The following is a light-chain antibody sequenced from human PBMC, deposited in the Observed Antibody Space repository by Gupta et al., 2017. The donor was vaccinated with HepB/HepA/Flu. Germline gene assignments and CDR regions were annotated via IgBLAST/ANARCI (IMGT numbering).Light chain of an antibody. CDR3: CSYAGSSNCV. J-gene: IGLJ2*01. CDR1: NSDVGNYNL. V-gene: IGLV2-23*02. CDR2: ELS. Sequence: QSALTQPASVSGSPGQSITISCRGTNSDVGNYNLVSWYQQHPGKAHILMIYELSKRPSGVSNRFSGSKSGNTASLTISGLQAEDEADYYCCSYAGSSNCVFGGGTKRTVL.